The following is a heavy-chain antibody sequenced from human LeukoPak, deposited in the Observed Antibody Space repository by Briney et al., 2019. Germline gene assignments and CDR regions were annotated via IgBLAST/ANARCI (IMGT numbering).Heavy chain of an antibody. Sequence: ASVKVSCTASGYTFTRYGVSWVRQAPGQGLEWMGWIRGDNGNTNYAQNFQGRVTMTTDTPSSTAYMEVRSLRSDDTAVYYCARVDMLTGYYFFDYWGQGTLVTVSS. CDR3: ARVDMLTGYYFFDY. V-gene: IGHV1-18*01. J-gene: IGHJ4*02. CDR2: IRGDNGNT. D-gene: IGHD3-9*01. CDR1: GYTFTRYG.